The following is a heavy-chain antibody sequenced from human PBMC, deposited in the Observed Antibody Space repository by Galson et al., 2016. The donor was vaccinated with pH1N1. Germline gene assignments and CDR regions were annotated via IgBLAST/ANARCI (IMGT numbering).Heavy chain of an antibody. CDR3: AREGITVFGVSL. D-gene: IGHD3-3*01. V-gene: IGHV3-21*01. CDR1: GFIFSSSS. CDR2: INRNGNNV. J-gene: IGHJ6*02. Sequence: SLRLSCAGSGFIFSSSSMNWVRQAPGKGLEWVSSINRNGNNVFYAESMKGRFTTSRDNAKNSLYLQMDSLRLEDTAIYLCAREGITVFGVSLWGPGTTVVVSS.